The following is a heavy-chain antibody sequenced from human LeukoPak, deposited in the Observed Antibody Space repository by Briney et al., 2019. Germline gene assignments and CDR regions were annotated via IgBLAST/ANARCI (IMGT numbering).Heavy chain of an antibody. J-gene: IGHJ4*02. CDR2: IYYSGIT. CDR3: ARAASSWSFDY. CDR1: GGSISSYY. D-gene: IGHD6-13*01. Sequence: PSETLSLTCTVSGGSISSYYWSWIRQPPGKGLEWIGYIYYSGITNYNPSLKSRVTISVDTSKNQSSLKLNSVTAADTAVYYCARAASSWSFDYWGQGTLVTVSS. V-gene: IGHV4-59*01.